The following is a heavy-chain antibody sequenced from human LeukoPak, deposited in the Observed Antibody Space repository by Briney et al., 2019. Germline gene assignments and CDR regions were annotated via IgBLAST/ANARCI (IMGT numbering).Heavy chain of an antibody. D-gene: IGHD5-12*01. Sequence: ASVKVSCKASGYTFTSYGISWVRQAPGQGLEWMGWISAYNGNTNYAQKLQGRVTMTTDTSTSTAYMELRSLRSDDTAVYYCAREGSGYDSVYYGMDGWGQGTTVTVSS. CDR3: AREGSGYDSVYYGMDG. J-gene: IGHJ6*02. CDR1: GYTFTSYG. CDR2: ISAYNGNT. V-gene: IGHV1-18*01.